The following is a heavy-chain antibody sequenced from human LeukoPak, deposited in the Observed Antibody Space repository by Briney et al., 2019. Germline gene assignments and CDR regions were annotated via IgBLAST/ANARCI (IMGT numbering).Heavy chain of an antibody. V-gene: IGHV4-34*01. CDR1: GGSFSGYY. CDR2: INHSGST. J-gene: IGHJ4*02. CDR3: ARGLLRSSSWYFAGGDRTYFDY. Sequence: PSETLSLTCAVYGGSFSGYYWSWIRQPPGKGLEWIGEINHSGSTNYSPSLKSRVTISVDTSKNQFSLKLSSVTAADTAVYYCARGLLRSSSWYFAGGDRTYFDYWGQGTLVTVSS. D-gene: IGHD6-13*01.